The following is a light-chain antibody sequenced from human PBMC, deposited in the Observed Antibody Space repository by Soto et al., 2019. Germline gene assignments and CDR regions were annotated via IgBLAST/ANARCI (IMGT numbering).Light chain of an antibody. CDR1: QDINSW. J-gene: IGKJ4*01. CDR3: QQYYSYPPT. Sequence: DIQMTQSPSSVSASVGDRVTITCRASQDINSWLTWYQQKPGKAPKLLIYAASTLQSGVPSRFSGSGSGTDFTLTISCLQSEDFATYYCQQYYSYPPTFGGGTKVDIK. CDR2: AAS. V-gene: IGKV1-12*01.